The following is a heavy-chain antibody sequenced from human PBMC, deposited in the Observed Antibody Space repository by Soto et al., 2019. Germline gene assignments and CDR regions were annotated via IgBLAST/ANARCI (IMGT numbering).Heavy chain of an antibody. D-gene: IGHD2-8*02. CDR2: INYSGST. V-gene: IGHV4-39*07. CDR3: ARDKITGLFDY. CDR1: GGSISSSSYC. J-gene: IGHJ4*02. Sequence: SETLSLTCTVSGGSISSSSYCLGWIRQPPGKGLEWIGKINYSGSTNYNPSLKSRVTISVDTSKNQFSLKLTSVTAADTAVYYCARDKITGLFDYWGQGTLVTVSS.